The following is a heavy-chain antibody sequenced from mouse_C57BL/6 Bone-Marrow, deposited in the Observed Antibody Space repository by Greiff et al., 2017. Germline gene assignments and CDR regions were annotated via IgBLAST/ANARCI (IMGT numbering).Heavy chain of an antibody. D-gene: IGHD1-2*01. CDR2: SRNKANDYTT. CDR3: ARDHYYYAMDY. V-gene: IGHV7-1*01. CDR1: GFTFSDFY. Sequence: EVKLMESGGGLVQSGRSLRLSCATSGFTFSDFYMEWVRQVPGKGLEWIAVSRNKANDYTTEYSASVKGRFIVSRDTSQSILYLQVNDLRTEDTAINYCARDHYYYAMDYWGQGTSVTVSS. J-gene: IGHJ4*01.